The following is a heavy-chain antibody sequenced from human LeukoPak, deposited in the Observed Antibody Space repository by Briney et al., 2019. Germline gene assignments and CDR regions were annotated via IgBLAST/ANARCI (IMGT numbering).Heavy chain of an antibody. CDR2: IYSGGST. Sequence: PGGSLRLSCAASGFTFSSYSMNWVRQAPGKGLEWVSVIYSGGSTYYADSVKGRFTISRDNSKNTLYLQMNSLRAEDTAVYYCARDLRADAFDIWGQGTMVTVSS. CDR1: GFTFSSYS. J-gene: IGHJ3*02. V-gene: IGHV3-53*01. CDR3: ARDLRADAFDI.